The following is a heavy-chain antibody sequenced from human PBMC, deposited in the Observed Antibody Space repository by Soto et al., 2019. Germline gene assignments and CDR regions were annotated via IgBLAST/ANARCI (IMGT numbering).Heavy chain of an antibody. Sequence: GESLRLSCAVSGFIFSNYPMSWVRQAPGKGLEWVSSVSPSGSNTYYADSVKGRFTMSRDNSDNRLHLQMNSLRAEDTAVYFCARRDSSGWYSLDYWGQGTLVTVSS. J-gene: IGHJ4*02. V-gene: IGHV3-23*01. CDR3: ARRDSSGWYSLDY. CDR2: VSPSGSNT. D-gene: IGHD6-19*01. CDR1: GFIFSNYP.